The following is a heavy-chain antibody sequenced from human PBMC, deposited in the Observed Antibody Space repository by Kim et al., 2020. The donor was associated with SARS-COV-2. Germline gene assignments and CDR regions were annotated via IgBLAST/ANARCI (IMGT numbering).Heavy chain of an antibody. CDR1: GYTFTSYY. CDR2: INPSGGST. J-gene: IGHJ4*02. CDR3: AGAQSSSRDGYNDFDY. Sequence: ASVKVSCKASGYTFTSYYMHWVRQAPGQGLEWMGIINPSGGSTRYAQKLQGRVTMTRDTSTSTVYMELSSLRSEDTAVYYCAGAQSSSRDGYNDFDYWGQGTLVTVSS. V-gene: IGHV1-46*01. D-gene: IGHD5-12*01.